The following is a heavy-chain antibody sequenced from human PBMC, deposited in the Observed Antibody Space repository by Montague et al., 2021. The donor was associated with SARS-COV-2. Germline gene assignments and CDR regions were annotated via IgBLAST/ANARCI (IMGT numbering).Heavy chain of an antibody. J-gene: IGHJ6*02. D-gene: IGHD1-1*01. CDR2: TYYRSKWYN. Sequence: CAISGDSVSINSATWNWVRQSPSRGLEWLGRTYYRSKWYNDYAVXARGRVTINPDTSKNQFSLQLNSVTPEDTAIYYCTSGREGNYNVMDVWGQGTTVTVSS. CDR3: TSGREGNYNVMDV. CDR1: GDSVSINSAT. V-gene: IGHV6-1*01.